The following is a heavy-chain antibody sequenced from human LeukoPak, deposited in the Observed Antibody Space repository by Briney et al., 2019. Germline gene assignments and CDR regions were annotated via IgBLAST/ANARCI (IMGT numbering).Heavy chain of an antibody. CDR1: GFSFSNYW. V-gene: IGHV3-23*01. CDR3: AKRYYSSSGWFDY. CDR2: ISGSGDST. Sequence: PGGSLRLSSAASGFSFSNYWMHWVRQAPGKGLEWVSAISGSGDSTYYADSVKGRFTISRDNSKNTLYLQMDSLRAEDTALYYCAKRYYSSSGWFDYWGRGTLVTVSS. J-gene: IGHJ4*02. D-gene: IGHD6-6*01.